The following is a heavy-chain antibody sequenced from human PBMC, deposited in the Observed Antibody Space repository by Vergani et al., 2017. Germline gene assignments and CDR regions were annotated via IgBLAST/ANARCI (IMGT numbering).Heavy chain of an antibody. Sequence: EVQLVESGGGLVQPGGSLRLSCAASGFTVRSNYMNWVRQAPGKGLEWVSVIYSGGSRYHADSVKGRFTISRDNSKNTLYLQMNSLRPEDTAVYYCARVGYYYYMDVWGKGTTVTVSS. CDR3: ARVGYYYYMDV. CDR2: IYSGGSR. J-gene: IGHJ6*03. CDR1: GFTVRSNY. V-gene: IGHV3-66*02.